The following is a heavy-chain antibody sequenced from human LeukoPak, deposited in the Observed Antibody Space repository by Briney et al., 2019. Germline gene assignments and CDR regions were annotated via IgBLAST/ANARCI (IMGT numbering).Heavy chain of an antibody. J-gene: IGHJ5*02. CDR2: INHSGST. D-gene: IGHD1-26*01. CDR1: GYSISSGYY. V-gene: IGHV4-38-2*02. Sequence: SESLSLTCTVSGYSISSGYYWSWIRQPPGKGLERVGEINHSGSTNYNPSLKSRVTISVDTSKNQFSLKLSSVTAADTAVYYCARHKRRELLRGSPFDPWGQGTLVTVSS. CDR3: ARHKRRELLRGSPFDP.